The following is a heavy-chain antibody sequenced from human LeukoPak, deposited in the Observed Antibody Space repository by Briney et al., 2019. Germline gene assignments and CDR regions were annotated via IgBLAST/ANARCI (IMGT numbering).Heavy chain of an antibody. D-gene: IGHD3-10*01. Sequence: SETLSLTCTVSGGSISSYYWNWIRQPPAKGLEWIAYIYYSGSTNYNPSLKSRVTISVDTSKNQFSLKLSSVTAADTAVYYCARPSRGTSAGFDYWGQGTLVTVSS. J-gene: IGHJ4*02. V-gene: IGHV4-59*01. CDR3: ARPSRGTSAGFDY. CDR1: GGSISSYY. CDR2: IYYSGST.